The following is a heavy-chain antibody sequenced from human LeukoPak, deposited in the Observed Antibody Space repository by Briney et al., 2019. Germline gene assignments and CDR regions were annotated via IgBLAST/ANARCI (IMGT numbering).Heavy chain of an antibody. V-gene: IGHV4-4*02. Sequence: SGTLSLTRAVSGGSISSNNWWSWVRQTPGKGLEWIGEIYNSGSTNYNPSLKSRVTISVDKSKNQFSLRLSSVTAADTAVYYCARSGNSWYFDLWGRGTLVTVSS. CDR3: ARSGNSWYFDL. J-gene: IGHJ2*01. CDR2: IYNSGST. CDR1: GGSISSNNW. D-gene: IGHD4-23*01.